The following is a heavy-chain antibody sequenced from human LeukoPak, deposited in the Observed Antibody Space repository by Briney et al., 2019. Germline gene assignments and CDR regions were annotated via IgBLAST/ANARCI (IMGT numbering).Heavy chain of an antibody. Sequence: GRSLRLSCAASGFTFDDYAMHWVRQAPGKGLGWVSGISWNSGSIGYADSVKGRFTISRDNAKNSLYLQMNSLRAEDTALYYCARTSIAARGYFDYWGQGTLVTVSS. J-gene: IGHJ4*02. CDR1: GFTFDDYA. V-gene: IGHV3-9*01. CDR2: ISWNSGSI. CDR3: ARTSIAARGYFDY. D-gene: IGHD6-6*01.